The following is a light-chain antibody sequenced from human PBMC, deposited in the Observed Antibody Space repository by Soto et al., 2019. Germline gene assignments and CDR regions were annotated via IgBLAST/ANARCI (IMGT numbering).Light chain of an antibody. J-gene: IGKJ1*01. V-gene: IGKV3-20*01. CDR3: QQYGSSLWT. Sequence: EIVMTQSPATLSVSPGEGATLSCRASQSVSSTYLAWYQQKPGQAPRLLIYATSTRATGIPDRFSGTGSGTDFTLTISRLEPEDFAVYYCQQYGSSLWTFGQGTKVEIK. CDR2: ATS. CDR1: QSVSSTY.